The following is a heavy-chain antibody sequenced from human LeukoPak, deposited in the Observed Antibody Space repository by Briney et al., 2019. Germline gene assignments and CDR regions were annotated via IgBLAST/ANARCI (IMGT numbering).Heavy chain of an antibody. CDR2: IYYSGST. J-gene: IGHJ3*02. D-gene: IGHD6-13*01. CDR1: GGSFSGYY. V-gene: IGHV4-39*01. CDR3: ARHQGYSSSWTRDDAFDI. Sequence: SETLSLTCAVYGGSFSGYYWGWIRQPPGKGLEWIGSIYYSGSTYYNPSLKSRVTISVDTSKNQFSLKLSSVTAADTAVYYCARHQGYSSSWTRDDAFDIWGQGTMVTVSS.